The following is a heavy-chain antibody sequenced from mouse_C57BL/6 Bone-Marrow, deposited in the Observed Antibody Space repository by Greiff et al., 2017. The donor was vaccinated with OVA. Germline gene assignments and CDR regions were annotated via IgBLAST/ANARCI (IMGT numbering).Heavy chain of an antibody. D-gene: IGHD2-4*01. CDR1: GFTFSSYA. Sequence: EVQRVESGGGLVKPGGSLKLSCAASGFTFSSYAMSWVRQTPEKRLGWVATISDGGSYTYYPDNVKGRFTISRDNAKNNLYMQMSHLKSEDTAMYYCARDRFDYDGPWFAYWGQGTLGTVSA. V-gene: IGHV5-4*01. CDR2: ISDGGSYT. J-gene: IGHJ3*01. CDR3: ARDRFDYDGPWFAY.